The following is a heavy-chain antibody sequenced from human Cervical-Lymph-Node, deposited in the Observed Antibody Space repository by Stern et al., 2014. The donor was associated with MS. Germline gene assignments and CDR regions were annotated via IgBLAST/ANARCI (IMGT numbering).Heavy chain of an antibody. D-gene: IGHD5-18*01. Sequence: MQLVESGGGVVQPGRSLRLSCAASGFTFSSFDMHWVRQAPGKGLEWVSLISYDGSNEYYADSVKGRFTISRDNSENTLYLQMNSLRVEDTAVYYCASERTHGLRGYSYEVYWGQGTLVTVSS. V-gene: IGHV3-30*04. CDR1: GFTFSSFD. CDR3: ASERTHGLRGYSYEVY. J-gene: IGHJ4*02. CDR2: ISYDGSNE.